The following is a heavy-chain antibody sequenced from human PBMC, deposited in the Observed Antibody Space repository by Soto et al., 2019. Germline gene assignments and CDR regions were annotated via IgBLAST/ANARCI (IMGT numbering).Heavy chain of an antibody. D-gene: IGHD1-26*01. CDR1: GGSFPGYS. CDR2: INHSGSA. J-gene: IGHJ4*02. CDR3: ARGLFSENFYSGGWYFFDA. Sequence: QVQLQQWGAGLLKPSETLSLTCGVYGGSFPGYSWTWIRQSPRKGLEWIGQINHSGSAIYNPSLKSRITISLLTANNQFSLDLSSVTAADTAVYYCARGLFSENFYSGGWYFFDAWGQGTRVTVSS. V-gene: IGHV4-34*01.